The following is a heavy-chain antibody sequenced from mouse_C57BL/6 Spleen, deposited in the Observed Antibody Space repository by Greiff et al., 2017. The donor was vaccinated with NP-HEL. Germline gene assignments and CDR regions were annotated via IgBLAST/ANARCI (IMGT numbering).Heavy chain of an antibody. CDR2: IWSGGST. V-gene: IGHV2-2*01. D-gene: IGHD2-1*01. CDR3: ARNGYGNYEGGRYAMDY. Sequence: VQLVESGPGLVQPSQSLSITCTVSGFSLTSYGVHWVRQSPGKGLEWLGVIWSGGSTDYNAAFISRLSISKDNSKSQVFFKMNSLQADDTAIYYCARNGYGNYEGGRYAMDYWGQGTSVTVSS. J-gene: IGHJ4*01. CDR1: GFSLTSYG.